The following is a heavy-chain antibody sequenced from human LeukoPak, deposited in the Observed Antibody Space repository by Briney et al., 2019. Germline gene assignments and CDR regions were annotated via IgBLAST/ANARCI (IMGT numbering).Heavy chain of an antibody. Sequence: SETLSLTCTVSGGSISSYYWSWIRQPPGKGLEWIGYIYYSGSTNYNPSLKSRVTISVDTSKNQFSLKLSSVTAADTAVYYCARELDQGGAFDIWGQGTMVTVSS. J-gene: IGHJ3*02. V-gene: IGHV4-59*01. CDR2: IYYSGST. CDR1: GGSISSYY. CDR3: ARELDQGGAFDI. D-gene: IGHD2-15*01.